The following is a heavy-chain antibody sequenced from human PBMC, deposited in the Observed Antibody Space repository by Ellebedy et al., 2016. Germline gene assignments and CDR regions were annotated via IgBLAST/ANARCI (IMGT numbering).Heavy chain of an antibody. Sequence: GESLKISCAASGFSFTNYGAHWIRQVPGKGLEWVAVMWSDGEKKYYADSVRGRFTVSRDISKNTLYLQMNSLRVEATAVYYCVRGGRSAGAFDFWGQGTLVTVSS. V-gene: IGHV3-33*01. D-gene: IGHD6-19*01. CDR3: VRGGRSAGAFDF. CDR2: MWSDGEKK. CDR1: GFSFTNYG. J-gene: IGHJ3*01.